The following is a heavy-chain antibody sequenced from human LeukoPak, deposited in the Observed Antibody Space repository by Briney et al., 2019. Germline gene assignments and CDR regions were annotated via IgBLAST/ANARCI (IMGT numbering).Heavy chain of an antibody. D-gene: IGHD5-18*01. CDR1: GYTLTELS. CDR3: ATDNVRGYSYGDFDY. Sequence: ASVTVSCKVSGYTLTELSMHWVRQAPGKGLEWMGGFDPEDGETIYAQKFQGRVTMTEDTSTDTAYMELSSLRSEDTAVYYCATDNVRGYSYGDFDYWGQGTLVTVSS. CDR2: FDPEDGET. J-gene: IGHJ4*02. V-gene: IGHV1-24*01.